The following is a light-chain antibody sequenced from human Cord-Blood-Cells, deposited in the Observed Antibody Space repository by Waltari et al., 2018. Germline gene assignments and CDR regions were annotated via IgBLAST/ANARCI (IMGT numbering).Light chain of an antibody. J-gene: IGLJ3*02. V-gene: IGLV2-14*01. CDR1: SSDVGGYNY. CDR3: SSYTSSSTWV. CDR2: DVS. Sequence: QSALTQPASVSGSPGQSITISCTGTSSDVGGYNYVSWYQQHPGKAPKLMIYDVSNRPSEVSNRFSGSKSGNTASLTISGLQAEDEADYYCSSYTSSSTWVFGGVTKLTVL.